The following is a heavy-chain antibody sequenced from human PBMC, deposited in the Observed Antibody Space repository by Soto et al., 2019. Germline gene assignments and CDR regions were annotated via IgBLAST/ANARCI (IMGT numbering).Heavy chain of an antibody. D-gene: IGHD3-16*01. V-gene: IGHV3-33*01. CDR2: IWYDGSDK. J-gene: IGHJ4*01. CDR3: AFGNLSYYFDY. Sequence: QVQLVESGGGVVQPGTSLRLSCVASGFAFSSFGMHWVRQAPGKGLEWVAIIWYDGSDKYYGDSVKGRFTISRDNSKNTVFLQMNSLRAEDTAVYHCAFGNLSYYFDYWGQEPRSPSPQ. CDR1: GFAFSSFG.